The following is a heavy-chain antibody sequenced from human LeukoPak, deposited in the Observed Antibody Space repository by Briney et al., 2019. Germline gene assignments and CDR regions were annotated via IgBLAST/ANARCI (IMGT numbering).Heavy chain of an antibody. V-gene: IGHV4-61*02. D-gene: IGHD3-3*01. CDR1: GGSISSGSYY. Sequence: SQTLSLTCTVSGGSISSGSYYWSWIRQPAGKGLEWIGRIYTSGSTNYNPSLKSRVTISVDTSKNQFSLKLSSVTAADTAVYYCVRGQRLEWLSLWAGDYFDYWGQGTLVTVSS. J-gene: IGHJ4*02. CDR3: VRGQRLEWLSLWAGDYFDY. CDR2: IYTSGST.